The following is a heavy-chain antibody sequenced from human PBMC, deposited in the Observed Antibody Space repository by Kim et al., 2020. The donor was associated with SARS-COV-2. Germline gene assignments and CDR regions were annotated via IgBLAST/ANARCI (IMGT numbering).Heavy chain of an antibody. V-gene: IGHV1-46*01. CDR3: ATYTSDYYYHGMDV. CDR2: IIPSGGST. D-gene: IGHD2-2*02. CDR1: GYTFANYY. J-gene: IGHJ6*02. Sequence: ASVKVSCKASGYTFANYYMHWVRQAPGQGLEWMGIIIPSGGSTTYAQKFQGRVTMTRDTSTSTVYMELSSLRSEDTAVYYCATYTSDYYYHGMDVWGPGTTVTVSS.